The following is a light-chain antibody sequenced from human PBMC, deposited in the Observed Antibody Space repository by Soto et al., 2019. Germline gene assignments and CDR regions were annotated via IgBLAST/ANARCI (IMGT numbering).Light chain of an antibody. CDR3: QQYNNWPIT. CDR2: GAT. J-gene: IGKJ5*01. CDR1: QSVSSN. Sequence: EMVMTQSPATLSVSPGERGTLSCRASQSVSSNLAWYQQKPGQAPRLLIHGATTSAAGIPARFSGSGSGAEFTLTISSLQSEDFAVYYCQQYNNWPITFGQGTRLEIK. V-gene: IGKV3-15*01.